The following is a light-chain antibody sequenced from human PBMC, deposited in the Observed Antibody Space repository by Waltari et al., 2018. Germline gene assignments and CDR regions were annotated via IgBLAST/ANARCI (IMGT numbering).Light chain of an antibody. Sequence: DIQMTQSPSTLSASVGDRVTITCRASQSIKSWLAWYQQKPGKAPKLLIYKASSLESGVPSRFSGSGSGTEFTLTISSLQPDDFATYYCQQCNSYPLTFGGGTKVEIK. CDR1: QSIKSW. CDR3: QQCNSYPLT. V-gene: IGKV1-5*03. CDR2: KAS. J-gene: IGKJ4*01.